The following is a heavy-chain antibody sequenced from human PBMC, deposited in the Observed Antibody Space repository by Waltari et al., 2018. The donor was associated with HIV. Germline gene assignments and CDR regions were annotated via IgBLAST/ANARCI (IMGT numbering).Heavy chain of an antibody. V-gene: IGHV3-30-3*01. CDR1: GSTFSSFG. J-gene: IGHJ4*02. Sequence: QVQLVESGGGGVQPGRARRLACAASGSTFSSFGMHWVRQAPGKGLEWVAFISNDGSSKYYADSVKGRFTISRDNSKNTLYLHMNSLRAEDTAVYYCASPFYSDSTTYYYGLDYWGQGTLVTVSS. CDR2: ISNDGSSK. CDR3: ASPFYSDSTTYYYGLDY. D-gene: IGHD3-22*01.